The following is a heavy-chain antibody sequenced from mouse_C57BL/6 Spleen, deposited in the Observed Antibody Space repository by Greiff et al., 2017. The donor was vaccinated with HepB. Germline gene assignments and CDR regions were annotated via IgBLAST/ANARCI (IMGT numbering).Heavy chain of an antibody. V-gene: IGHV1-22*01. CDR2: INPNNGGT. D-gene: IGHD3-1*01. J-gene: IGHJ4*01. CDR1: GYTFTDYN. CDR3: ARYPRGGTWAMDY. Sequence: EVQLQQSGPELVKPGASVKMSCKASGYTFTDYNMHWVKQSHGKSLEWIGYINPNNGGTSYNQKFKGKATLTVNKSSSTAYMELRSLTSEDSAVYYCARYPRGGTWAMDYWGQGTSVTVSS.